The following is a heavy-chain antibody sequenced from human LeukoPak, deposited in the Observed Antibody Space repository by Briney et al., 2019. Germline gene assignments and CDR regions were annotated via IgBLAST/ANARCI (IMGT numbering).Heavy chain of an antibody. J-gene: IGHJ3*02. CDR3: ARAQPYYYDSSGRYAFDI. V-gene: IGHV1-3*03. CDR1: GYTFTSYA. CDR2: INAGNGNT. D-gene: IGHD3-22*01. Sequence: ASVKVSCKASGYTFTSYAMHWVRQAPGQRLEWMGWINAGNGNTKYSQEFQGRVTITRDTSASTAYMELSSLRSEDMAVYYCARAQPYYYDSSGRYAFDIWGQGTMVTVSS.